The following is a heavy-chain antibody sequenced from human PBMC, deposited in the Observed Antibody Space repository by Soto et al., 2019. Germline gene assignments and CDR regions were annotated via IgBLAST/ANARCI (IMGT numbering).Heavy chain of an antibody. Sequence: SETLSLTCAVYGGSFSGYYWSWIRQPPGKGLERIREINHSGSTNYNPSLKSRVTISLDTSKKQFSLKLSSVTAADTAVYYCARGFQYYYDSSGSPPFDYWGQGTLVTVS. CDR3: ARGFQYYYDSSGSPPFDY. D-gene: IGHD3-22*01. CDR1: GGSFSGYY. J-gene: IGHJ4*02. CDR2: INHSGST. V-gene: IGHV4-34*01.